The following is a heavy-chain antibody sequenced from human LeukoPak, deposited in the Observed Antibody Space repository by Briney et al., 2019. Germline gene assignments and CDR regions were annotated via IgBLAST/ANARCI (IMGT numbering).Heavy chain of an antibody. D-gene: IGHD1-7*01. CDR1: GFNFSDTW. J-gene: IGHJ4*02. CDR3: TRKLVQ. V-gene: IGHV3-7*02. Sequence: PGGSLRLSCAASGFNFSDTWMDWVRQAPGKGPEWVANIKPDRSETYYVDAVKGRFTISRDNAKNSLFLQMNSLRSEDTAVYYCTRKLVQWGQGTLVTVSS. CDR2: IKPDRSET.